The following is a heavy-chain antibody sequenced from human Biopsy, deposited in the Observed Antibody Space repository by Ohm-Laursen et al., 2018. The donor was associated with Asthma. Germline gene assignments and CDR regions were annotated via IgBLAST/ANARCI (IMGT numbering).Heavy chain of an antibody. CDR1: GFTFSSYG. Sequence: SLRLSCAAPGFTFSSYGMYWVRQAPGKGLEWVAVISYDGSNKYYADSVKGRFTISRDNSKNTLYLQMNSLRAEDTAVYYCAKDTEGRYDFWSGLSYNYCGMDVWGQGTTVTVSS. J-gene: IGHJ6*02. CDR3: AKDTEGRYDFWSGLSYNYCGMDV. CDR2: ISYDGSNK. V-gene: IGHV3-30*18. D-gene: IGHD3-3*01.